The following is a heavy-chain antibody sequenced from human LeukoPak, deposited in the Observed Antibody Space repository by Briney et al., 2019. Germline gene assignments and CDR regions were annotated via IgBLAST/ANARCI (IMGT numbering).Heavy chain of an antibody. J-gene: IGHJ3*02. CDR3: ARHRLHRIYYDSSGYYHDALDI. CDR2: ISGYNGNP. CDR1: GGTFSSYP. Sequence: ASVKVSCKASGGTFSSYPISWVRQAPGQGLEWMGWISGYNGNPKYAQKLQGRVTMTTDTSTSTAYMGLRSPRSDDTAVYYCARHRLHRIYYDSSGYYHDALDIWGQGTMITVSS. D-gene: IGHD3-22*01. V-gene: IGHV1-18*01.